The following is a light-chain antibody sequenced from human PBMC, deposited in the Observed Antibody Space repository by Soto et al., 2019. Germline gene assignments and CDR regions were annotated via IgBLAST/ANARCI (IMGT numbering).Light chain of an antibody. J-gene: IGKJ2*01. V-gene: IGKV3-20*01. CDR1: QSVSSY. CDR3: QQYGSSPYT. CDR2: AAS. Sequence: EIVLTQSPGSLSLSPGERATLSRRASQSVSSYLAWYQQKPGQAPRLLIFAASSRATGIPDRFSGSGSGTHFTLTISGLELEDFAVYYCQQYGSSPYTFGLGTKLEI.